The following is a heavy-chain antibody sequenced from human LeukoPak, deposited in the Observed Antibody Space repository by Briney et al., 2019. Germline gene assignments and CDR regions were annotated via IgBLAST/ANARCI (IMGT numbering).Heavy chain of an antibody. CDR2: IYYSGST. Sequence: KSSETLSLTCTVSGGSISSYYWSWIRQSPGKGLEWIGYIYYSGSTHYNPSLKSRGTISVDTAKNQFLLKLSSGNAADTAVYYCARKNYYDSSGYFNWGQGTLVTVSS. V-gene: IGHV4-59*12. J-gene: IGHJ4*02. D-gene: IGHD3-22*01. CDR1: GGSISSYY. CDR3: ARKNYYDSSGYFN.